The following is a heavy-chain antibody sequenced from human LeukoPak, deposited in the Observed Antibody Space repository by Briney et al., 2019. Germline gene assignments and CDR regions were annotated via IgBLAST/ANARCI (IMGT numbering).Heavy chain of an antibody. V-gene: IGHV3-13*04. Sequence: GRSLRLSCAASGFTFSSYDMHWVRHATGKGLEWVSAIGTAGDTYYPDSVKGRFTISRENAKNSLYLQMNSLRAGDTAVYYCARRAVFHAFDIWGQGTMVTVSS. CDR1: GFTFSSYD. D-gene: IGHD6-25*01. CDR2: IGTAGDT. CDR3: ARRAVFHAFDI. J-gene: IGHJ3*02.